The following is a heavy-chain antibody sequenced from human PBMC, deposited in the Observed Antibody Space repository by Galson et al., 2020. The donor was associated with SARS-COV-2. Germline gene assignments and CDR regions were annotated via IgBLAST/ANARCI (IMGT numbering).Heavy chain of an antibody. D-gene: IGHD3-3*01. Sequence: GESLKISCAASGFTFSSYWMHWVRQAPGKGLVWVSRINSDGSSTSYADSVKGRFTISRDNAKNTLYLQMNSLRAEDTAVYYCARGDFWSGYLQPPFNYYYYGMEVWGQGTTVTVSS. CDR1: GFTFSSYW. CDR3: ARGDFWSGYLQPPFNYYYYGMEV. J-gene: IGHJ6*02. V-gene: IGHV3-74*01. CDR2: INSDGSST.